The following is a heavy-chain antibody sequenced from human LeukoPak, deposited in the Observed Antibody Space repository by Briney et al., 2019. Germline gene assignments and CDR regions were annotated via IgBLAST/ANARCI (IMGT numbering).Heavy chain of an antibody. CDR3: ARDYYGSGSSLQYYSDY. CDR2: IIPIFGTA. D-gene: IGHD3-10*01. Sequence: SVKVSCKASGGTFSSYAISWVRQAPGQGLEWMGGIIPIFGTANYAQKLQGRVTITADKSTSTAYMELSSLRSEDTAVYYCARDYYGSGSSLQYYSDYWGQGTLVTVSS. J-gene: IGHJ4*02. CDR1: GGTFSSYA. V-gene: IGHV1-69*06.